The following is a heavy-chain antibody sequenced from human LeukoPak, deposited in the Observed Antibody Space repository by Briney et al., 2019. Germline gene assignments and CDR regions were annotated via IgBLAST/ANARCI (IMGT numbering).Heavy chain of an antibody. CDR1: GFTFSSYS. CDR3: ARVGGYSGYYTSLDY. Sequence: GGSLRLSCAASGFTFSSYSTNWVRQAPGKGLEWVSSISSSSSYIYHADSVKGRFTISRDNAKNSLYLQMNSLRAEDTAVYYCARVGGYSGYYTSLDYWGQGTLVTVSS. D-gene: IGHD5-12*01. CDR2: ISSSSSYI. V-gene: IGHV3-21*01. J-gene: IGHJ4*02.